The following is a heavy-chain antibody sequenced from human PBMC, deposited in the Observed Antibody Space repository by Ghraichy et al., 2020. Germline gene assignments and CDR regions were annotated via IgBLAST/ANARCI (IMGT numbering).Heavy chain of an antibody. V-gene: IGHV6-1*01. CDR3: ARGHASGWFDY. D-gene: IGHD6-19*01. CDR2: TYQRSKWYN. J-gene: IGHJ4*02. Sequence: SQTLSLTSAISGDSVSSNSVAWNWIRQSPSRGLEWLGRTYQRSKWYNDYAVSVKTRITINPDTSKNQFSLQLNSVTPEDTAVYYCARGHASGWFDYWGQGTLVTVSS. CDR1: GDSVSSNSVA.